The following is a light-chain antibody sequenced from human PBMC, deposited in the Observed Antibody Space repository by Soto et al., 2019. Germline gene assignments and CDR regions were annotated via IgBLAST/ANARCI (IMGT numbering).Light chain of an antibody. J-gene: IGKJ1*01. CDR2: KAS. CDR3: QQYNCYLGST. Sequence: DIQMTQSPSTLSASVGDRVTITCRASQSISSWWAWYQQKPGKAPKLLMYKASSLESGVPSRFSGSGSGTEFTLTISSLQPDDFATYHCQQYNCYLGSTFGQGTKVEIK. CDR1: QSISSW. V-gene: IGKV1-5*03.